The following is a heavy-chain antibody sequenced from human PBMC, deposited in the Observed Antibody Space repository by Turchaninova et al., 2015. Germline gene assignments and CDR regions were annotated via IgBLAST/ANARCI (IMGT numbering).Heavy chain of an antibody. D-gene: IGHD1-26*01. Sequence: SRFTLPVSPESWVRQAPGHGLELVSGISRRGDSTYYADSVKGRFTISRDNSKNTLHLQMNSLRAEDTGVYYCAKAYSGTYYYGLDVWGQGTTVTVSS. V-gene: IGHV3-23*01. CDR1: RFTLPVSP. CDR3: AKAYSGTYYYGLDV. J-gene: IGHJ6*02. CDR2: ISRRGDST.